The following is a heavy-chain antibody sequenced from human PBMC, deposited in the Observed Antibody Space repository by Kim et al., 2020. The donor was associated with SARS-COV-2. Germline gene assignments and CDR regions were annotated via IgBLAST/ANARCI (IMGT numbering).Heavy chain of an antibody. Sequence: GGSLRLSCAASGFNFGNYAMAWVRQAPGKGLQWVSGISWNSGDTDYADSVKGRFTTSRDNAKNSLYLQMDSLRPEDTALYYCAKADKWLAPIGYWGQGA. CDR2: ISWNSGDT. J-gene: IGHJ4*02. CDR3: AKADKWLAPIGY. V-gene: IGHV3-9*01. CDR1: GFNFGNYA. D-gene: IGHD6-19*01.